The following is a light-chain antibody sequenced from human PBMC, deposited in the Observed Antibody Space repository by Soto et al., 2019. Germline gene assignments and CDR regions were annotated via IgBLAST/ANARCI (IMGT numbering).Light chain of an antibody. CDR3: CSYAGNSYV. CDR1: SSDVGGYKY. V-gene: IGLV2-11*01. Sequence: QSVLTQPRSVSGSSGQSVTISCTGTSSDVGGYKYVSWYQHHPDKAPKVIIYDVTKRPSGVPDRFPGSKSGNTASLTISGLQAEDEADYYCCSYAGNSYVFGTGTKVTVL. J-gene: IGLJ1*01. CDR2: DVT.